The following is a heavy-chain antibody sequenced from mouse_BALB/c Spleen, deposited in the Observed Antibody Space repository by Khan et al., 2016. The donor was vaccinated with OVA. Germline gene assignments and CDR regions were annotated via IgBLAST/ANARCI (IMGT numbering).Heavy chain of an antibody. J-gene: IGHJ2*01. Sequence: QMQLEESGAELMKPGASVKISCEATGYAFRSYWIEWVKQRPGHGLEWVGEILPGTGNTKYNEKFEGKATLTADTSSNTSQLQLSSLTSEDSAVDYCTIPYYADYWGQGTTLTVSS. CDR3: TIPYYADY. D-gene: IGHD2-10*01. V-gene: IGHV1-9*01. CDR1: GYAFRSYW. CDR2: ILPGTGNT.